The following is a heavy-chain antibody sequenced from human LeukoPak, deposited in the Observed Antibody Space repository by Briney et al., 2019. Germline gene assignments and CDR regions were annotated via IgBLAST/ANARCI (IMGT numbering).Heavy chain of an antibody. CDR1: GVSVSNYY. V-gene: IGHV4-4*08. CDR2: VYYSGST. CDR3: ARDSPITGDYFDY. D-gene: IGHD3-10*01. Sequence: SETLSLTCTVSGVSVSNYYGSCIRQPRGKGLEYIGHVYYSGSTDYNPSLKSRLAISVDDSMNQFSLKLSSVSAADTAVYYCARDSPITGDYFDYWGQGTLVTVSS. J-gene: IGHJ4*02.